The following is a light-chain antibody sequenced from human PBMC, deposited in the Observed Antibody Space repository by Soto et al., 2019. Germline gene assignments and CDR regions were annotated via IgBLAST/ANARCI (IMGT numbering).Light chain of an antibody. CDR3: CSYAGSNKV. Sequence: QSALTQPASASGSPGQSVTISCTGTSSDVGGYNYVSWYQQHPGKAPKLMIYEVSKRPSGVPNRFSGSKSGNTASLTVSGLQAEDEADYYCCSYAGSNKVFGGGTKVTVL. J-gene: IGLJ2*01. CDR1: SSDVGGYNY. V-gene: IGLV2-8*01. CDR2: EVS.